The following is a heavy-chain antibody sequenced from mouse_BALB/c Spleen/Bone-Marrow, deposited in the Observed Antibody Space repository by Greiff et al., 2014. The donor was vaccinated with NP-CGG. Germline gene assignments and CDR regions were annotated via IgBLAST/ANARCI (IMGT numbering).Heavy chain of an antibody. D-gene: IGHD2-1*01. CDR3: ARQSGNYGYYYAMDY. CDR1: GFTFSSYG. J-gene: IGHJ4*01. Sequence: EVQVVESGGGLVKPGGSLKLSCAASGFTFSSYGMSWVRQTPEKRLEWVATISGGGSYTYYPDSVKGRFTISRDNAKNNLYLQMSSLRSEDTVLYYCARQSGNYGYYYAMDYWGQGTSVTVSS. CDR2: ISGGGSYT. V-gene: IGHV5-9-2*01.